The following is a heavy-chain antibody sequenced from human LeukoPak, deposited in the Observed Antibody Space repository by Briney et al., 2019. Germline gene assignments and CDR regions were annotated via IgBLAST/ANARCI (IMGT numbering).Heavy chain of an antibody. Sequence: ASVKVSCKASGYTFTAYYLQWVRLAPGQGLEWMGWINPKSGGTEYAQRFQGRVTMTKDTSISTAYMELSSLRSEDTAVYYCARDLDSSRNWFDPWGQGTLVTVSS. D-gene: IGHD6-13*01. J-gene: IGHJ5*02. CDR3: ARDLDSSRNWFDP. CDR1: GYTFTAYY. CDR2: INPKSGGT. V-gene: IGHV1-2*02.